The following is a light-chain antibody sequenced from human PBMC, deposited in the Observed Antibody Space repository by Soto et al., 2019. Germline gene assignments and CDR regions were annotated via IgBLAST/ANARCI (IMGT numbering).Light chain of an antibody. CDR3: QVWDRSFDPS. J-gene: IGLJ2*01. CDR2: DDS. CDR1: NIGSKS. Sequence: SYELTQPPSVSVAPGQAARITCGGNNIGSKSVQWYQQRPGQAPVLVVYDDSDRPSGIPERFSGSNSGNTATLTISRVEAGDEADFYCQVWDRSFDPSFGGGTKLTVL. V-gene: IGLV3-21*02.